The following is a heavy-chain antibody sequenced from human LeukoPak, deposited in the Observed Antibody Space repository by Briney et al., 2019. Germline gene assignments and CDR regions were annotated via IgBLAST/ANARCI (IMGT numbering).Heavy chain of an antibody. D-gene: IGHD6-19*01. J-gene: IGHJ4*02. CDR2: MSYDGNNE. CDR1: GFTFSNYN. V-gene: IGHV3-30-3*01. Sequence: GGSLRLSCAASGFTFSNYNIHWVRQAPGKGLEWVAVMSYDGNNEYYADSVKGRFTTSRDNSKNTLFLQMNSLRAEDTAVYYCAREASSGWYDYWGQGTLVTVSS. CDR3: AREASSGWYDY.